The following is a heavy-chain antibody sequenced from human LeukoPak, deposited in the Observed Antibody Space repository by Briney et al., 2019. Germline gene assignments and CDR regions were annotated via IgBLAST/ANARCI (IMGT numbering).Heavy chain of an antibody. CDR1: GFIFNSYG. Sequence: GGSLRLSCTGSGFIFNSYGINWVRQAPGKGLEWVAYISSSTSNIFYADSVKGRFTISRDHAKDSVLLQMNSLRVEDTALYFCARDGVMAETPFYFDSWGQGAPVTVSS. J-gene: IGHJ4*02. CDR2: ISSSTSNI. CDR3: ARDGVMAETPFYFDS. V-gene: IGHV3-48*01. D-gene: IGHD2-21*01.